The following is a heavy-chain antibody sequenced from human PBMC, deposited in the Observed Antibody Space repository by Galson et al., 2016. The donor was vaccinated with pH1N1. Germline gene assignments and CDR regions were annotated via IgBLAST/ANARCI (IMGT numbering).Heavy chain of an antibody. Sequence: SLRLSCAASGFIFSSYAMTWVRQAPGRGLEWVSSISAGSTATFYADSVKGRFTISRDNPKYSLYLQMNSLGADDTAVDYCAKGGRVGTEVYYYAVDVWGQGTTVTVS. J-gene: IGHJ6*02. CDR1: GFIFSSYA. CDR3: AKGGRVGTEVYYYAVDV. V-gene: IGHV3-23*01. CDR2: ISAGSTAT. D-gene: IGHD1-14*01.